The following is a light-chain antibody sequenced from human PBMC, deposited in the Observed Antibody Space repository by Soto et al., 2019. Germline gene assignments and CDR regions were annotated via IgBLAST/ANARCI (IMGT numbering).Light chain of an antibody. CDR2: AAS. CDR1: QSIRNY. V-gene: IGKV1-39*01. Sequence: DIQMTQSPSSLSASVGDRVTITCRASQSIRNYLNWYQQKPGKAPKLLIYAASSLQSGVPPRFSGSGSGTDFTLTISSLRREDFATYYCQHSYSTPYAFGQGTKLEIK. J-gene: IGKJ2*01. CDR3: QHSYSTPYA.